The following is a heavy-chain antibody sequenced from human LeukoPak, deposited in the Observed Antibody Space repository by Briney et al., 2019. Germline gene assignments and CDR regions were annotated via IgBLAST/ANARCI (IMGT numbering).Heavy chain of an antibody. CDR3: AREKGGYYFDY. CDR2: IYSGGST. V-gene: IGHV3-53*01. J-gene: IGHJ4*02. Sequence: GGSLRLSCAASGFTVSSNYMSWVRQAPGKGLEWVSVIYSGGSTYYTDSVKGRFTISRDNSKNTLYLQMNSLRAEDTAVYYCAREKGGYYFDYWGQGTLVTVSS. CDR1: GFTVSSNY.